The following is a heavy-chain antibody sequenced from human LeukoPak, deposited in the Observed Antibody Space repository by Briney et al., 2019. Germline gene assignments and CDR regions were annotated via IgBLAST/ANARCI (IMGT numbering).Heavy chain of an antibody. CDR3: ARRKFLGWFDP. Sequence: GASVKVSCKASGYIFTTYDIGWVRQATGHGLEWMGWLNPNSGNAGYAQKLQGRVTISRNTSMSTAYMELSSLRSDDTAIYYCARRKFLGWFDPWGQGTLVTVSS. V-gene: IGHV1-8*03. J-gene: IGHJ5*02. D-gene: IGHD7-27*01. CDR1: GYIFTTYD. CDR2: LNPNSGNA.